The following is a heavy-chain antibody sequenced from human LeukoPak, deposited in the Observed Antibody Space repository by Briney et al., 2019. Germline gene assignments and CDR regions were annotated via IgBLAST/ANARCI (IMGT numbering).Heavy chain of an antibody. V-gene: IGHV3-48*03. D-gene: IGHD6-19*01. CDR3: ARESIAVAGAPFDY. CDR1: GFTFSSYE. J-gene: IGHJ4*02. CDR2: ISSGSTI. Sequence: GGPLRLSCAASGFTFSSYEMNWVRQAPGKGLEWVSYISSGSTIYDADSVKGRFTISRDNAKDSLYLQMNSLRAEDTAVYYCARESIAVAGAPFDYWGQGTLVTVSS.